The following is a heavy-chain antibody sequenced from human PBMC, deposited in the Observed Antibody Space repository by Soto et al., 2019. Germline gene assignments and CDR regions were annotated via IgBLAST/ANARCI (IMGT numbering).Heavy chain of an antibody. Sequence: SVKVSCKASGGTFSSYAISWVRQAPGQGLDWMGGIIPISGTANYAQKFQGRVTITADESTSTAYMELSSLRSEDTAVYYCARSQGSSTSLEIYYYYYYGMDVWGQGTTVTVSS. CDR1: GGTFSSYA. V-gene: IGHV1-69*13. D-gene: IGHD2-2*01. CDR2: IIPISGTA. CDR3: ARSQGSSTSLEIYYYYYYGMDV. J-gene: IGHJ6*02.